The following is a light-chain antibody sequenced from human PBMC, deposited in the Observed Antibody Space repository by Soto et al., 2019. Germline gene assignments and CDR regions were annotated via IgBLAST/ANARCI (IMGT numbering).Light chain of an antibody. CDR1: QSVSTY. V-gene: IGKV3-11*01. CDR2: DAS. Sequence: EVVLTQSPDTLSFSPEVRASLSCRASQSVSTYLAWYQQKPGQAPRLLIYDASNRATGIPARFSGSGSGTDFTLTISSLEPEDFAVYYCQQRSDWPPITFGQGTRLEIK. CDR3: QQRSDWPPIT. J-gene: IGKJ5*01.